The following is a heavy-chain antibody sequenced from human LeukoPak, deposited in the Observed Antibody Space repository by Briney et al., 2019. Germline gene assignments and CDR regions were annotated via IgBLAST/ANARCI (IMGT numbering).Heavy chain of an antibody. Sequence: SETLSLTCTVSGGSISSSSYYWGWIRQPPGKGLEWIGSIYYSGSTYYNPSLKSRVTISVDTSKNQFSLKLSSVTAADTAVYYCARDSHDSSGYYSYFDYWGQGTLVTVSS. V-gene: IGHV4-39*07. D-gene: IGHD3-22*01. CDR3: ARDSHDSSGYYSYFDY. CDR2: IYYSGST. J-gene: IGHJ4*02. CDR1: GGSISSSSYY.